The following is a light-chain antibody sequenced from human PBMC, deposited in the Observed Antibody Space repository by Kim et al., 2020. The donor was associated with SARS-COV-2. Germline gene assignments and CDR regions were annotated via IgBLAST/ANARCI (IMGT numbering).Light chain of an antibody. CDR1: PSVSTSH. CDR3: QQYGNSPWM. CDR2: GGC. V-gene: IGKV3-20*01. J-gene: IGKJ1*01. Sequence: QGDIAHPASRAIPSVSTSHLAWYQPNAGQAPRLRIYGGCSRATGIPDRFSGSGSGTDFTLTIRRLESDDFAVYYCQQYGNSPWMFGQGTKVDI.